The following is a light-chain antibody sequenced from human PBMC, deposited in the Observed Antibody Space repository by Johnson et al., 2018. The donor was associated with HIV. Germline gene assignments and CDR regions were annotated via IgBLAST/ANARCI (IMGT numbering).Light chain of an antibody. CDR3: GTWDRSLIPNV. CDR2: ENN. V-gene: IGLV1-51*02. Sequence: QSVLTQPPSVSATPGQKVTISCSGSSSNIGNNYVSWYQQLPGTAPKLLIYENNKRPSGIPDRFSGSKSGTSATLGITGLQTGDEADYYWGTWDRSLIPNVFRPETKVTVL. J-gene: IGLJ1*01. CDR1: SSNIGNNY.